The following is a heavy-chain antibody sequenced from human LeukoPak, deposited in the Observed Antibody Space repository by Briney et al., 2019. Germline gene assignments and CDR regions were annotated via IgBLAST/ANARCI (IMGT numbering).Heavy chain of an antibody. J-gene: IGHJ6*02. CDR1: GGSFSGYY. CDR3: GREGLGYCSSTSCYITRLSRGMDV. V-gene: IGHV4-34*01. Sequence: SETLSLTCAVYGGSFSGYYWSWIRQPPGKGLEWIGEINHSGSTNYNPSLKSRVTISVDTSKNQFSLKLSSVTAADTAVYYCGREGLGYCSSTSCYITRLSRGMDVWGQGTTVTVSS. CDR2: INHSGST. D-gene: IGHD2-2*02.